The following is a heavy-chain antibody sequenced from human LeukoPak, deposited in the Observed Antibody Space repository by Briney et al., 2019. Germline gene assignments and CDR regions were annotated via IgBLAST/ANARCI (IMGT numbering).Heavy chain of an antibody. J-gene: IGHJ4*02. D-gene: IGHD2-15*01. CDR3: ARRYCSGGNCYSGFDY. Sequence: GESLKISCKGSGYSFTNYWIGWVRQMPGKGLEWMGIIYPGDSDTRYSPSFQGQVTISADKSINSAYLQWSSLKASDTAVFYCARRYCSGGNCYSGFDYWGQGTLVTVSS. V-gene: IGHV5-51*01. CDR2: IYPGDSDT. CDR1: GYSFTNYW.